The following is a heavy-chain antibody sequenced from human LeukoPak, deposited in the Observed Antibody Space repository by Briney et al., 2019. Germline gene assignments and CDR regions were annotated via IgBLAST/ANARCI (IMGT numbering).Heavy chain of an antibody. Sequence: GRCLRLSCAVSGFTFSSFEMNWVRQAPGKGLEWVSYISSSGSSIYYADSVKGRFTISRDNAKNSLYLQMNSLGAGDTAVYYCARACGASCYAVDYYNYGMDVWGQGTTVTVSS. CDR2: ISSSGSSI. J-gene: IGHJ6*02. D-gene: IGHD2-15*01. CDR3: ARACGASCYAVDYYNYGMDV. CDR1: GFTFSSFE. V-gene: IGHV3-48*03.